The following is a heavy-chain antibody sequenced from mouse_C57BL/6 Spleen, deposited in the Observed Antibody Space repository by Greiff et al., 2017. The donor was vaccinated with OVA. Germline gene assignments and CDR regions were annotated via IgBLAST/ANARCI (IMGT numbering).Heavy chain of an antibody. D-gene: IGHD4-1*01. CDR1: GFTFSDYG. V-gene: IGHV5-17*01. CDR2: ISSGSSTI. Sequence: EVKVVESGGGLVKPGGSLTLSCAASGFTFSDYGMHWVRQAPEKGLEWVAYISSGSSTIYYADTVKGRFTISRDNAKHTLFLQMTSLRSEDTAMYYCARKLAYWYVEVWGTGTTVTVSS. J-gene: IGHJ1*03. CDR3: ARKLAYWYVEV.